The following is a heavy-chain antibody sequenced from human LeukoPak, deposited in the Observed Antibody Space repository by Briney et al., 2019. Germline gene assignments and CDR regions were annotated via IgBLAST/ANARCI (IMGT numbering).Heavy chain of an antibody. Sequence: ASVKVSCKASGYTFTGYYMHWVRQAPGQGLEWMGWINPNSGGTNYAQKFQGRVTMIRDTSISTAYMELSRLRSDDTAVYYCARHRTRTGYSSGWYHDYWGQGTLVTVSS. CDR3: ARHRTRTGYSSGWYHDY. V-gene: IGHV1-2*02. D-gene: IGHD6-19*01. CDR2: INPNSGGT. J-gene: IGHJ4*02. CDR1: GYTFTGYY.